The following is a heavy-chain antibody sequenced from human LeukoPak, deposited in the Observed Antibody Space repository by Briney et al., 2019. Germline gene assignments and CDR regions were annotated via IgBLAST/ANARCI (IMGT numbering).Heavy chain of an antibody. CDR1: GFTFRSYA. CDR3: ARDWSDYYGSGSYGMDV. Sequence: RKSLRLSCAASGFTFRSYAIHWVRQAPGKGLEWVAFIPYDGTIKYYADSVKGRFTISRDNSKNMLSLQMNSLRAEDTAVYYCARDWSDYYGSGSYGMDVWGQGTTVTVSS. CDR2: IPYDGTIK. J-gene: IGHJ6*02. V-gene: IGHV3-30-3*01. D-gene: IGHD3-10*01.